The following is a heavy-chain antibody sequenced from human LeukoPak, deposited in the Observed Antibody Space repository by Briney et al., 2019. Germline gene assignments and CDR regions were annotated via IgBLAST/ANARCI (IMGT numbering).Heavy chain of an antibody. V-gene: IGHV1-18*01. CDR3: ARDYKQWLVYYDY. CDR2: ISAYNGNT. CDR1: GYIFISYD. D-gene: IGHD6-19*01. Sequence: ASVKVSCKASGYIFISYDINWVRQAPGQGLEWMGWISAYNGNTNYAQKLQGRVTMTTDTSTSTAYMELRSLRSDDTAVYYCARDYKQWLVYYDYWGQGTLVTVSS. J-gene: IGHJ4*02.